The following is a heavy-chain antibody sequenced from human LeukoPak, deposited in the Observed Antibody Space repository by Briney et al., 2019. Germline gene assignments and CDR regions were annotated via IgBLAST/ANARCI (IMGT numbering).Heavy chain of an antibody. CDR3: ARDSRMVSY. D-gene: IGHD5-18*01. V-gene: IGHV4-34*01. CDR1: GGSFSGYY. CDR2: INHSGST. J-gene: IGHJ4*02. Sequence: SETLSLTCAVYGGSFSGYYWSWIRQPPGKGLEWIGEINHSGSTNYNPSLKSRVTISVDTSKNQFSLKLSSVIAADTAVYYCARDSRMVSYWGQGTLVTVSS.